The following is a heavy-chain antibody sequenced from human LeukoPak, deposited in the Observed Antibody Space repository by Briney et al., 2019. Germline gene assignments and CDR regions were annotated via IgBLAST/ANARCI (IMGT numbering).Heavy chain of an antibody. J-gene: IGHJ4*02. CDR3: AKESGALGAPLYDY. CDR2: ISDNGGGR. CDR1: GFIFRNYA. V-gene: IGHV3-23*01. D-gene: IGHD4/OR15-4a*01. Sequence: GGSLRLPYGASGFIFRNYAMSWVRQAPGEGLEWVSGISDNGGGRYYADSVKGRFTISRDNSKNMLYLQMNSLRAEDTAVYYCAKESGALGAPLYDYWGRGILVTASS.